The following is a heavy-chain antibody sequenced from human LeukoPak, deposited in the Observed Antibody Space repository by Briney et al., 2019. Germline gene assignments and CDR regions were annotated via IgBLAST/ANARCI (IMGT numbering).Heavy chain of an antibody. CDR2: IWYDGSNK. CDR3: AKDDRGYSYGRTDY. V-gene: IGHV3-33*06. J-gene: IGHJ4*02. Sequence: GGSLRLSCAAAGFTFSSYGMHWVRQAPGKGLEWVAVIWYDGSNKYYADSVKGRFTISRDNSKNTLYLQMNSLRAEDTAVYYCAKDDRGYSYGRTDYWGQGTLVTVSS. D-gene: IGHD5-18*01. CDR1: GFTFSSYG.